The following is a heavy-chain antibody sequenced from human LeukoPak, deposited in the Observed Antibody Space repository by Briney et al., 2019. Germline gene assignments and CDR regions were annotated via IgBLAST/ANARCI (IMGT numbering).Heavy chain of an antibody. CDR1: GFTFSSYW. D-gene: IGHD2-2*01. J-gene: IGHJ4*02. CDR3: ARGTVVVPAAITVY. Sequence: GGSLRLSXAASGFTFSSYWMHWVRQAPGKGLVWVSRINSDGSSTSYADSVKGRFTISRDNAKNTLYLQMNSLRAEDTAVYYCARGTVVVPAAITVYWGQGTLVTVSS. V-gene: IGHV3-74*01. CDR2: INSDGSST.